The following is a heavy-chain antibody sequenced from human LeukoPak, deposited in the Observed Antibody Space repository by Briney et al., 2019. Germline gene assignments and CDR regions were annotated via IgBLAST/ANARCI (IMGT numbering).Heavy chain of an antibody. Sequence: PSETLSLTCTVSGGSISSYYWSWIRQPPGKGLEWIGYIYYSGSTNYNPSLKSRVTISVDTSKNQFSLKLSSVTAADTAVYYCVRIDEGSYGFFDYWGQGTLVTVSS. CDR1: GGSISSYY. D-gene: IGHD5-18*01. J-gene: IGHJ4*02. CDR3: VRIDEGSYGFFDY. V-gene: IGHV4-59*01. CDR2: IYYSGST.